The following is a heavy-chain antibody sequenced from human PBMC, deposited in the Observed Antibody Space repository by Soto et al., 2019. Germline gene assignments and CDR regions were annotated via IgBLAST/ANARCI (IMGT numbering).Heavy chain of an antibody. V-gene: IGHV3-30*18. J-gene: IGHJ4*02. CDR3: AKDSTAYCGGDCYLYY. D-gene: IGHD2-21*02. Sequence: PGGSLRLSCAASGFTFSSYGMHWVRQAPGKGLEWVAVISYDGSSKYYADSVKGRFTISRDNSKNTLYLQMNSLRAEDTAVYYCAKDSTAYCGGDCYLYYWGQGTLVTVSS. CDR2: ISYDGSSK. CDR1: GFTFSSYG.